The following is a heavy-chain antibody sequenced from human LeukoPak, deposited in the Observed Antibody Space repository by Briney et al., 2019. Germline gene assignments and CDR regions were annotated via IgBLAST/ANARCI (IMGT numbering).Heavy chain of an antibody. D-gene: IGHD3-10*01. J-gene: IGHJ4*02. CDR3: ARTYGSGSSFDY. V-gene: IGHV3-7*01. Sequence: GGSLRLSCAASGFTFSTYWMMWVRQAPGKGLEWVANINEDGSEKYYADSVEGRFTISRDNAKNSLYLQMNSLRAEDTAVYYCARTYGSGSSFDYWGQGTLVTVSS. CDR1: GFTFSTYW. CDR2: INEDGSEK.